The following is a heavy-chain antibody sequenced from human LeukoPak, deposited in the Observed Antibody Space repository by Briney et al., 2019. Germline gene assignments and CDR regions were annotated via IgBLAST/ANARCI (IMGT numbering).Heavy chain of an antibody. CDR3: ARDHRYCSSTSCVRGRLGY. D-gene: IGHD2-2*01. CDR1: GYTFTGYY. J-gene: IGHJ4*02. Sequence: GASVKVSCKASGYTFTGYYMHWVRQAPGQGLEWMGWISAYNGNTNYAQKLQGRVTMTTDTSTSTAYMELRSLRSDDTAVYYCARDHRYCSSTSCVRGRLGYWGQGTLVTVSS. V-gene: IGHV1-18*04. CDR2: ISAYNGNT.